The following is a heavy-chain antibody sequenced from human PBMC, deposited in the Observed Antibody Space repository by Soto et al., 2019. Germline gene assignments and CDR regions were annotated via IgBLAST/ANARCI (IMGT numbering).Heavy chain of an antibody. D-gene: IGHD1-26*01. V-gene: IGHV3-64*01. J-gene: IGHJ4*02. CDR1: GFTFSNYA. CDR3: ARGGSDFDY. Sequence: EVQLVESGGGLVQPGGSLRLSCAASGFTFSNYAMHWVRQAPGKGLEYVSAISSNGGSTYYANSVKGRFTISRDNSKNTLYLQMGSLRAEDMAVYYWARGGSDFDYWGQGTLVTVSS. CDR2: ISSNGGST.